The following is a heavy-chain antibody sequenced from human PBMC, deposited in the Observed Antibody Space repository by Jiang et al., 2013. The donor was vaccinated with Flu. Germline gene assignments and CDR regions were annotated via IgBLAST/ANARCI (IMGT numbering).Heavy chain of an antibody. D-gene: IGHD3-3*01. Sequence: GPGLVKPSETLSLTCTVSGGSISSYYWSWIRQPPGKGLEWIGYIYYSGSTNYNPSLKSRVTISVDTSKNQFSLKLSSVTAADTAVYYCAGGQNYDFWSGSHAFDIWGQGTMVTVSS. CDR2: IYYSGST. V-gene: IGHV4-59*01. J-gene: IGHJ3*02. CDR3: AGGQNYDFWSGSHAFDI. CDR1: GGSISSYY.